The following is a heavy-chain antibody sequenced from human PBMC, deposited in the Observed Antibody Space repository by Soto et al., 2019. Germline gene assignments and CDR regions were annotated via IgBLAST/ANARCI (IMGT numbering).Heavy chain of an antibody. J-gene: IGHJ4*02. D-gene: IGHD2-2*01. CDR3: ARDGPYCSSTSCYGGDY. CDR2: ISAYNGNT. V-gene: IGHV1-18*01. CDR1: GYTFTSYG. Sequence: QVQLVQSGAEVKKPGASVKVSCKASGYTFTSYGISWVRQAPGQGLEWMGWISAYNGNTNYAQKLQGRVTMTTDTSTSTASMELRSLRSDDTAVYYCARDGPYCSSTSCYGGDYWGQGTLVTVSS.